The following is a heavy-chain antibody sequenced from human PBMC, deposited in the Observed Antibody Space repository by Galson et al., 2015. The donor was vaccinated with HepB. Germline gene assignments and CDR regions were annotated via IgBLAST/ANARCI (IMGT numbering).Heavy chain of an antibody. V-gene: IGHV3-21*01. J-gene: IGHJ6*02. D-gene: IGHD6-13*01. Sequence: SLRLSCAASGFTFSSYSMNRVRQAPGKGLEWVSSISSSSYIYYADSVKGRFTISRDNAKSSLYLQMNSLRAEDTAVYYCATLAAAGPNYGMDVWGQGTTVTVSS. CDR1: GFTFSSYS. CDR2: ISSSSYI. CDR3: ATLAAAGPNYGMDV.